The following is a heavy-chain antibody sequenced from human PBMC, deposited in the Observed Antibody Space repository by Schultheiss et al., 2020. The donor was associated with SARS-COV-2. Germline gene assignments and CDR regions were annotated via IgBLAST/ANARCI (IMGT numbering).Heavy chain of an antibody. CDR3: AQPKAYCGGDCYSHDAFDI. CDR1: GDSVSSNSAA. V-gene: IGHV6-1*01. Sequence: SETLSLTCAISGDSVSSNSAAWNWIRQSPSRGLEWLGRTYYRSKWYNDYAVSVKSRITINPDTSKNQFSLQLNSVTPEDTAVYYCAQPKAYCGGDCYSHDAFDIWGQGTMVTVSS. CDR2: TYYRSKWYN. J-gene: IGHJ3*02. D-gene: IGHD2-21*02.